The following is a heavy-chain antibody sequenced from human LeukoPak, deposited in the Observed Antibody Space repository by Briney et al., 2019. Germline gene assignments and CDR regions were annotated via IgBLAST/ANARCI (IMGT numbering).Heavy chain of an antibody. CDR2: IYYSGST. CDR1: GGSISSYY. V-gene: IGHV4-59*01. D-gene: IGHD5-18*01. Sequence: SETLSLTCTVSGGSISSYYWSWIRQPPGKGLEWIGYIYYSGSTNYNPSLKSRVTISVDTSKNQFSLKLSSVTAADIAVYYRARRNRDTGSGYYYYGMDVWGQGTTVTVSS. CDR3: ARRNRDTGSGYYYYGMDV. J-gene: IGHJ6*02.